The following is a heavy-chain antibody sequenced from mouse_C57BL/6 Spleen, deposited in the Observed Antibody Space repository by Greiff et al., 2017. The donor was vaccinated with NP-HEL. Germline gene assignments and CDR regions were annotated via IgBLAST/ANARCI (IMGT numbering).Heavy chain of an antibody. D-gene: IGHD1-1*01. J-gene: IGHJ3*01. V-gene: IGHV3-6*01. Sequence: VQLKESGPGLVKPSQSLSLTCSVTGYSITSGYYWNWIRQFPGNKLEWMGYISYDGSNNYNPSLKKRISITRDTSKNQFFLKLNSVTTEDTATYYCARAITTVVATPAYWGQGTLVTVSA. CDR1: GYSITSGYY. CDR2: ISYDGSN. CDR3: ARAITTVVATPAY.